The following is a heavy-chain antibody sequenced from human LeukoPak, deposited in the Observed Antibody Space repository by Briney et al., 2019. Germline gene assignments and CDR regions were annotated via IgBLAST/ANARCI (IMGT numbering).Heavy chain of an antibody. Sequence: PGGSLRLSCAASGFTFTRHDMHWVRQTPGKGLEWVAFTRYDGSDKYYADSVKGRFIISRDNSDNTLYLQMNSLRAEDTAVYYCAKGSYYCSSNSCPQYYYYMDVWGKGTTVTVSS. CDR1: GFTFTRHD. CDR2: TRYDGSDK. J-gene: IGHJ6*03. V-gene: IGHV3-30*02. CDR3: AKGSYYCSSNSCPQYYYYMDV. D-gene: IGHD2-2*01.